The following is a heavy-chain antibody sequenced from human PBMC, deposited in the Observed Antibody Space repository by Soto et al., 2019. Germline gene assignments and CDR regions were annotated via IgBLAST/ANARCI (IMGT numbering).Heavy chain of an antibody. D-gene: IGHD4-17*01. CDR2: IYSGGST. V-gene: IGHV3-66*01. Sequence: PGGSLRLSCAASGFTVSSNYMSWVRQAPGKGLEWVSVIYSGGSTYYADSVKGRFTISRDNSKNTLYLQMNSLRAEDTAVYYFGRDYGDYGIDYVHYWGQGSLVTVSS. CDR3: GRDYGDYGIDYVHY. J-gene: IGHJ4*02. CDR1: GFTVSSNY.